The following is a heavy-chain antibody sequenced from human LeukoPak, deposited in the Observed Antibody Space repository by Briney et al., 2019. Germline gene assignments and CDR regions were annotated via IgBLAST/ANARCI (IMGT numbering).Heavy chain of an antibody. D-gene: IGHD1-26*01. V-gene: IGHV4-61*02. Sequence: SETLSLTCTVSGGSISSGSYYWSWIRQPAGEGLEWIGRIYTSGSTNYNPSLKSRVTISVDASKNQFSLKLTSVTAADTAVYYCARCSRERHYFYYYYHMDVWGTGTTVTVSS. CDR3: ARCSRERHYFYYYYHMDV. CDR1: GGSISSGSYY. CDR2: IYTSGST. J-gene: IGHJ6*03.